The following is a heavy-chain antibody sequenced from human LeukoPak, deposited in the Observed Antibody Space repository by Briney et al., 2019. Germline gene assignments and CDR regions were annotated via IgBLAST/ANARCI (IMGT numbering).Heavy chain of an antibody. CDR2: FYWYRNSI. Sequence: GGSLRLSCAACGFIFNDYDMLGVRRAPGEGLEWFLGFYWYRNSIVYAVSVKGRFTIYRENAKSSVYLQENSLRAEDRAFYYCSKGLGKSSGWATLDYWGQGTLVTVSS. J-gene: IGHJ4*02. D-gene: IGHD6-19*01. CDR1: GFIFNDYD. V-gene: IGHV3-9*01. CDR3: SKGLGKSSGWATLDY.